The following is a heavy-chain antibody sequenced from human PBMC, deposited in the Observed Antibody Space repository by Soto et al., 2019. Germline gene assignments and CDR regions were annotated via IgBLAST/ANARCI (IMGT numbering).Heavy chain of an antibody. J-gene: IGHJ4*02. D-gene: IGHD3-3*01. CDR3: ARERRPYYDFSSWSY. Sequence: ASVKVSCEASGYTFTSYGISWVRQAPGQGLEWMGWISAYNGNTNYAQKLQGRVTMTTDTSTSTAYMELRSLRSDDTAVYYCARERRPYYDFSSWSYWGQGTLVTVSS. CDR1: GYTFTSYG. V-gene: IGHV1-18*01. CDR2: ISAYNGNT.